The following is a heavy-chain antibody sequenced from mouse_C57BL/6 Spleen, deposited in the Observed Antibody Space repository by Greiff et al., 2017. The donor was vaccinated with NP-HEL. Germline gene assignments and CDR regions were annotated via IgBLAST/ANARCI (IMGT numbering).Heavy chain of an antibody. V-gene: IGHV14-4*01. J-gene: IGHJ2*01. CDR3: TAITTVVAVDY. CDR2: IDPENGDT. D-gene: IGHD1-1*01. CDR1: GFNIKDDY. Sequence: VQLQQSGAELVRPGASVKLSCTVSGFNIKDDYMHWVKQRPEQGLEWIGWIDPENGDTEYASKFQGKATITADTSSNTAYLQLSSLTSEDTAVYYCTAITTVVAVDYWGQGTTLTVSS.